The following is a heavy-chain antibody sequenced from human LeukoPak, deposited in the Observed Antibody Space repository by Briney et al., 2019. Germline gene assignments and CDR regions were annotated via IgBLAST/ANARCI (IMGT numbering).Heavy chain of an antibody. Sequence: GGSLRLSCAASGFTFSSYEMNCVSQAPGKGLEWVSYISSSGSTIYYADSVKGRFTISRDNAKNSLYLQMNSLRAEDTAVYYCGRERETRFDYWGQGTLVTVSS. V-gene: IGHV3-48*03. J-gene: IGHJ4*02. D-gene: IGHD4-23*01. CDR3: GRERETRFDY. CDR1: GFTFSSYE. CDR2: ISSSGSTI.